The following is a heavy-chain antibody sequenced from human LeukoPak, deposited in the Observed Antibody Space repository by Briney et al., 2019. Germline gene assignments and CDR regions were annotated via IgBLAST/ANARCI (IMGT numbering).Heavy chain of an antibody. V-gene: IGHV3-33*01. CDR1: GFTFSSYG. CDR2: IWYDGSNK. J-gene: IGHJ3*02. CDR3: ARSITIFAVAFDI. Sequence: GGSLRLSCAASGFTFSSYGMHWVRQAPGKGLEWVAVIWYDGSNKYYADSVKGRFTISRDSSKNTLYLQMNSLRAEDTAVYYCARSITIFAVAFDIWGQGTMVTVSS. D-gene: IGHD3-3*01.